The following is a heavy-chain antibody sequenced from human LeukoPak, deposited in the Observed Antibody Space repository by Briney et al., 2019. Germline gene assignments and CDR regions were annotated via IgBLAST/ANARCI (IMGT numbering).Heavy chain of an antibody. J-gene: IGHJ5*02. Sequence: GGSLRLSCAASGFTFSSYEMNWVRQAPGKGLEWVSGISGSGGTTYYADSVKGRFTISRDNSKNTLYLQMNSLRAEDTAVYYCAREITMIVVVPGWFDPWGQGTLVTVSS. CDR3: AREITMIVVVPGWFDP. V-gene: IGHV3-23*01. D-gene: IGHD3-22*01. CDR2: ISGSGGTT. CDR1: GFTFSSYE.